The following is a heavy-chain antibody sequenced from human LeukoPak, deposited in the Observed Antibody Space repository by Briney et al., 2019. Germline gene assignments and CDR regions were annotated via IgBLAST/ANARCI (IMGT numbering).Heavy chain of an antibody. D-gene: IGHD3-22*01. J-gene: IGHJ4*02. Sequence: PGGSLRLSCTASGFTFGDYAMSWVRQAPGKGLEWVGFIRSKAYGGTTEYAASVKGRFTISRGDSKSIAYLQMNSLKTEDTAVYYCTRIYDSSGYYDYFDYWGQGTLVTVSS. V-gene: IGHV3-49*04. CDR2: IRSKAYGGTT. CDR3: TRIYDSSGYYDYFDY. CDR1: GFTFGDYA.